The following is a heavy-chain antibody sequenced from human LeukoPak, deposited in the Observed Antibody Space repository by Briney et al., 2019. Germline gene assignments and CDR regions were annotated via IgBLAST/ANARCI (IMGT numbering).Heavy chain of an antibody. CDR1: GFTFSSYA. J-gene: IGHJ3*02. CDR2: ISGSGGST. V-gene: IGHV3-23*01. Sequence: GGSLRLSCAASGFTFSSYAMSWVRQAPGKGLEWDSAISGSGGSTYYADSVNGRFTISRDNSKNTQYLQINSLRPDAKAVYYCARDVRYCSGGSCYGAFHIWGQGTMVTVSS. CDR3: ARDVRYCSGGSCYGAFHI. D-gene: IGHD2-15*01.